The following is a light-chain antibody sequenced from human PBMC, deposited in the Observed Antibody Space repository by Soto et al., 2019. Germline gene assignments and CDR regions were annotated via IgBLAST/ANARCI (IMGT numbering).Light chain of an antibody. Sequence: EIVLTQSPGTLSLSPGERATLSCRASQSISNYLAWYQQRPGQSPRLLIYAASSRATGVPDRFSGGGSATDFTLTVSRLEPEDFAVYYCQQFGSSIPHTFGQGTKLEIK. CDR3: QQFGSSIPHT. J-gene: IGKJ2*01. CDR2: AAS. V-gene: IGKV3-20*01. CDR1: QSISNY.